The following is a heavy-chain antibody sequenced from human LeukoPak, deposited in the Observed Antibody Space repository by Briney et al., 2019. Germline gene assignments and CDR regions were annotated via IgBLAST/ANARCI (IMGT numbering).Heavy chain of an antibody. D-gene: IGHD6-13*01. J-gene: IGHJ4*02. V-gene: IGHV3-21*05. CDR3: ARVYRAAAEIDY. CDR2: ISSSSGDI. Sequence: GGSLRLSCAASGFIFSSHSMNWVRQAPGKGLEWISYISSSSGDIFYADSVKGRFTISRDNAKNSLFLRMNSLTAEDTAVYYCARVYRAAAEIDYWGQGTLVTVSS. CDR1: GFIFSSHS.